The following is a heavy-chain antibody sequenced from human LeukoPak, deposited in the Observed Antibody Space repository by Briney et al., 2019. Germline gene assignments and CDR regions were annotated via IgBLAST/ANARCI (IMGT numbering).Heavy chain of an antibody. V-gene: IGHV3-7*01. D-gene: IGHD5-24*01. CDR2: IKEDGSAK. Sequence: GGSLRLSCAASGFTFSSYWMSWVRQAPGKGLEWVANIKEDGSAKYYVDSVKGRFTISRDNAKNSLYLQMNSLRAEDTAVYYCARDLGEMATILWGQGTLATVSS. J-gene: IGHJ4*02. CDR1: GFTFSSYW. CDR3: ARDLGEMATIL.